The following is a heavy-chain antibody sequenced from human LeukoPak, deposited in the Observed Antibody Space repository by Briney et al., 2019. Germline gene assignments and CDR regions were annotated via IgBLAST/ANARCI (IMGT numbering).Heavy chain of an antibody. CDR2: INPNSGGT. Sequence: GASVKVSCKASGYTFTGYYMHWVRQAPGQGLEWMGWINPNSGGTNYAQKFQGRVTMTRDTSISTAYMELSRLRSDDTAVYYCARDKGSAAGTLDYWGQGTLVTVSS. V-gene: IGHV1-2*02. J-gene: IGHJ4*02. CDR1: GYTFTGYY. CDR3: ARDKGSAAGTLDY. D-gene: IGHD6-13*01.